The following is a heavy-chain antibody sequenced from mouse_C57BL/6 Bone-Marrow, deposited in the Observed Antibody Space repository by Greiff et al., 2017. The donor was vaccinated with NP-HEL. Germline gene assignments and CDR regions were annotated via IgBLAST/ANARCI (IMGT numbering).Heavy chain of an antibody. Sequence: QVQLQQSGPGLVQPSQSLSITCTVSGFSLTSYGVHWVRQSPGKGLEWLGVIWSGGSTDYNAAFISRLSISKDNSKSQVFFKMNSLQADDTAIYYCARNFGAYYDYEGYFDVWGTGTTVTVSS. CDR2: IWSGGST. D-gene: IGHD2-4*01. CDR1: GFSLTSYG. CDR3: ARNFGAYYDYEGYFDV. V-gene: IGHV2-2*01. J-gene: IGHJ1*03.